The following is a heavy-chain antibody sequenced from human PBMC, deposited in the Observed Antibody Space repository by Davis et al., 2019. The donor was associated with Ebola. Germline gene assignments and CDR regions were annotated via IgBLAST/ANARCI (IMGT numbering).Heavy chain of an antibody. J-gene: IGHJ4*02. CDR2: ISTSGSTT. CDR1: GFTFTTYA. CDR3: AKDRVRVWFQE. D-gene: IGHD3-10*01. V-gene: IGHV3-23*01. Sequence: GGSLRLSCAASGFTFTTYAMTWVRQAPGKGLEWVAVISTSGSTTYYADSVKGRFTISRDNSKNTLYLQMNSMRAEDTAVYYCAKDRVRVWFQEGGQRTLVTVSS.